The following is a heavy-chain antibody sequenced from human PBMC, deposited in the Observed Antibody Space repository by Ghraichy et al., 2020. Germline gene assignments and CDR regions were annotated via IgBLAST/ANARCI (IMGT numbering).Heavy chain of an antibody. CDR1: GGSISSSSYY. V-gene: IGHV4-39*01. D-gene: IGHD1-26*01. CDR3: ARRPWELLRRAFDI. J-gene: IGHJ3*02. Sequence: SETLSLTCTVSGGSISSSSYYWGWIRQPPGKGLEWIGSIYYSGSTYYNPSLKSRVTISVDTSKNQFSLKLSSVTAADTAVYYCARRPWELLRRAFDIWGQGTMVTVSS. CDR2: IYYSGST.